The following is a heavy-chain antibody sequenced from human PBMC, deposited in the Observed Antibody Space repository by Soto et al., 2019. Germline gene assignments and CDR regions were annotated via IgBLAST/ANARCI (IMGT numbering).Heavy chain of an antibody. CDR2: IYYSGST. CDR1: GGSISSYY. J-gene: IGHJ5*02. Sequence: SETLSLTCTVSGGSISSYYWSWIRQPPGKGLEWIGYIYYSGSTNYNPSLKSRVTISVDTSKNQFSLKLSSVTAADTAMYYCASYEYSSSSNWFDPWGQGTLVTVSS. V-gene: IGHV4-59*01. D-gene: IGHD6-6*01. CDR3: ASYEYSSSSNWFDP.